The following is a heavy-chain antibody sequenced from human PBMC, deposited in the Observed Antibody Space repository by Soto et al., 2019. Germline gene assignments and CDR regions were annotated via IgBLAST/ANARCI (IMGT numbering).Heavy chain of an antibody. CDR1: GFTFSDYW. Sequence: PGGSRRLSCAASGFTFSDYWMSWVRQAPGKGPEWVANIKFDGSEKQYVDSVKGRFSISRDNSRNSLFLQMNSLRAGDTAVYYCVKDGGYCSSTTCYSPRNHYFDSWGQGTLVTVSS. CDR3: VKDGGYCSSTTCYSPRNHYFDS. J-gene: IGHJ4*02. CDR2: IKFDGSEK. V-gene: IGHV3-7*03. D-gene: IGHD2-2*01.